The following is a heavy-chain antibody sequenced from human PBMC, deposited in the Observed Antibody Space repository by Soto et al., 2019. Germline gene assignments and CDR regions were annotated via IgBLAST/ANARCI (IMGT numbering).Heavy chain of an antibody. V-gene: IGHV1-18*04. J-gene: IGHJ5*02. CDR1: GYTFTSYG. CDR2: ISAYNGNT. D-gene: IGHD2-2*01. CDR3: ARDSLGYCSSTCCAEKVWFDP. Sequence: AAVKVSCKASGYTFTSYGISWVRQAPGQGLEWMGWISAYNGNTNYAQKLQGRVTMTTDTSTSTAYMELRSLRSDDTAVYYCARDSLGYCSSTCCAEKVWFDPWGQGTLVTVSS.